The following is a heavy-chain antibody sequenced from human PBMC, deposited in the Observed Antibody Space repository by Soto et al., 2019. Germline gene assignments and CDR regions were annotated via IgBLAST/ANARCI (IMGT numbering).Heavy chain of an antibody. CDR3: ARSRPLTTVTTYYFDY. CDR2: INHSGST. CDR1: GGSFSGYY. J-gene: IGHJ4*02. Sequence: SETLSLTCAVYGGSFSGYYWSWIRQPPGKGLEWIGEINHSGSTNYNPSLKSRVTISVDTSKNQFSLKLSSVTAADTTVYYCARSRPLTTVTTYYFDYWGQGTLVTVSS. V-gene: IGHV4-34*01. D-gene: IGHD4-17*01.